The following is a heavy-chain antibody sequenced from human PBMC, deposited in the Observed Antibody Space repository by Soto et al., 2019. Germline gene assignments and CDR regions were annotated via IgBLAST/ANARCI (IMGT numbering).Heavy chain of an antibody. CDR2: IWYDGSNK. D-gene: IGHD2-2*01. J-gene: IGHJ6*02. CDR1: GFTFSSYG. CDR3: ARGSWGYCIRTSCFYYYYYGMDV. Sequence: HPGGSLRLSCAASGFTFSSYGMHWVRQAPGKGLEWVAVIWYDGSNKYYADSVKGRFTISRDNSKNTLYLQMNSLRAEDTAVYYCARGSWGYCIRTSCFYYYYYGMDVWGQGTTLTVS. V-gene: IGHV3-33*01.